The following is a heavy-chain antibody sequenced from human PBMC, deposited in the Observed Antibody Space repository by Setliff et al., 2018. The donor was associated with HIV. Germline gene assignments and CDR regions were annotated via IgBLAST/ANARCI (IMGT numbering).Heavy chain of an antibody. Sequence: PSETLSLTCTVSRDSIRNGAYYWGWIRQPPGKGLEWIGSIYYSGSAYYNPSFKSRVTLSVDTSENQFSLRLSSVTAADTAVYYCARDRLTYYFDYWGQGILVTVSS. J-gene: IGHJ4*02. CDR3: ARDRLTYYFDY. D-gene: IGHD3-22*01. V-gene: IGHV4-39*07. CDR1: RDSIRNGAYY. CDR2: IYYSGSA.